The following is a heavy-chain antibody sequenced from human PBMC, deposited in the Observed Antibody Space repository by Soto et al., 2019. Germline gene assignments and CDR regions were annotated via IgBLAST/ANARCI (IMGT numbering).Heavy chain of an antibody. CDR1: GYSFAGYW. CDR3: ARQIYDSDTGPNFQYYFDS. J-gene: IGHJ4*02. D-gene: IGHD3-22*01. Sequence: GESLEISCKGSGYSFAGYWITWVRQKPGKGLEWMGRIDPSDSQTYYSPSFRGHVTISATKSITTVFLQWSSLRASDTAMYYCARQIYDSDTGPNFQYYFDSWGQGTPVTSPQ. V-gene: IGHV5-10-1*01. CDR2: IDPSDSQT.